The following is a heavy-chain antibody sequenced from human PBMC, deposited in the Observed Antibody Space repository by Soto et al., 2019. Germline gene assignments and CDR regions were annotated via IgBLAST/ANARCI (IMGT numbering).Heavy chain of an antibody. Sequence: GGSLRLSSTASEFTFSGYSMNWVRQEPGKGLEWVSYISSSSSTIYYADSVKGRFTISRDNAKNSLYLQMNSLRVEDTAVYYCTRSTGNSGWLDYWGQGTLVTVSS. D-gene: IGHD6-19*01. CDR1: EFTFSGYS. CDR3: TRSTGNSGWLDY. J-gene: IGHJ4*02. CDR2: ISSSSSTI. V-gene: IGHV3-48*01.